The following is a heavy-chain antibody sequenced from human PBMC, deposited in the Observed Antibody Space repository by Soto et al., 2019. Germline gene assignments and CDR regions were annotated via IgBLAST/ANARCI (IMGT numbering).Heavy chain of an antibody. CDR1: GFTFNNYA. CDR2: ITGSGDSA. Sequence: EVQILESGGGLVQPGGSLRLSCAASGFTFNNYAISWVHQAPGKGLEWVSTITGSGDSAYYADSVKGRFIISRDNSKNTLYMQMHSLGAEDSAIYYCAKGRGTNYYYHMDVWGGGTTVTVSS. CDR3: AKGRGTNYYYHMDV. J-gene: IGHJ6*03. V-gene: IGHV3-23*01. D-gene: IGHD1-26*01.